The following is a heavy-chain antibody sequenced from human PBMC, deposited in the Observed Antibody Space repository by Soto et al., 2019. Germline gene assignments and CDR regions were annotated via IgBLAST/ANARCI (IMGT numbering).Heavy chain of an antibody. V-gene: IGHV3-7*05. CDR3: ARDKESGSDRGSTFDY. D-gene: IGHD1-26*01. CDR1: GFTFSNYW. Sequence: EVELVESGGDLVQPGGSLRLSCAASGFTFSNYWMSWVGQAPGKGLEWVANIKEDGSEKYYGDSVKGRFTISRDNAKNSLYLQMNSRRAEDTAVYICARDKESGSDRGSTFDYWGQGTLGTVSS. J-gene: IGHJ4*02. CDR2: IKEDGSEK.